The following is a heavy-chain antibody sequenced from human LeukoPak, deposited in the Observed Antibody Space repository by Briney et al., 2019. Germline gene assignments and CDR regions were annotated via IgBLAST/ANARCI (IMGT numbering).Heavy chain of an antibody. J-gene: IGHJ2*01. CDR3: ARTARSYWYFDL. V-gene: IGHV4-4*07. CDR2: IYTSGST. CDR1: GGSISSYY. Sequence: SXTLSLTCTVSGGSISSYYWSWIRQPAGKGLEWIGRIYTSGSTNYNRSLKRRVTISVETSKKQFSQKRSSVTAADTAVYYCARTARSYWYFDLWGRGTLVTVSS.